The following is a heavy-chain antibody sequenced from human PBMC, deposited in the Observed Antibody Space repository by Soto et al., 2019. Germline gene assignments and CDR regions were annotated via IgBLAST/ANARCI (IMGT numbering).Heavy chain of an antibody. CDR2: IYYSGST. Sequence: SETLSLTCTVSGGSISSYYWSWIRQPPGKGLEWIGYIYYSGSTNYNPSLKSRVTISVDTSKNQFSLKLSSVTAADTAVYYCARHGCSSTSCPFQHWGQGTLVTSPQ. CDR3: ARHGCSSTSCPFQH. V-gene: IGHV4-59*08. CDR1: GGSISSYY. D-gene: IGHD2-2*01. J-gene: IGHJ1*01.